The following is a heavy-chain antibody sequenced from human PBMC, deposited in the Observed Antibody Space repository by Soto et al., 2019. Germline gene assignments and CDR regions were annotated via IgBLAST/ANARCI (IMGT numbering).Heavy chain of an antibody. CDR3: TRDGDGRMTTNPYYYYGMDV. Sequence: SETLSLTCTVSGGSISGYYWSWIRQPPGKVLEWIGNVYYSGGAKYNPSVKRRVSISVDTSKNQFSLNLSSVTAADTAVYYCTRDGDGRMTTNPYYYYGMDVWGPGITVTVS. CDR1: GGSISGYY. D-gene: IGHD2-21*02. V-gene: IGHV4-59*01. J-gene: IGHJ6*02. CDR2: VYYSGGA.